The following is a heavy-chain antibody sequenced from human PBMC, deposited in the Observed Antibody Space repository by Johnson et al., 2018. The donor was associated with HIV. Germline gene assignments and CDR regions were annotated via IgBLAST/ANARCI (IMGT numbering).Heavy chain of an antibody. Sequence: QVQLVESGGGVVQPGGSLRLSCAASGFTFSSYGMHWVRQAPGKGLEWVAFIRYDGSNKYYADSVKGRFTISRDNSKNTLYLQMNSLRAEDTAVYYCAKLRYSGANAFDIWGQGTMVTVSS. CDR3: AKLRYSGANAFDI. V-gene: IGHV3-30*02. D-gene: IGHD3-10*01. J-gene: IGHJ3*02. CDR1: GFTFSSYG. CDR2: IRYDGSNK.